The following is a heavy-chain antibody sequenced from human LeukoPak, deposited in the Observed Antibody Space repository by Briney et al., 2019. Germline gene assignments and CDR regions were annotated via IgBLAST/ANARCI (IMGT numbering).Heavy chain of an antibody. CDR3: ARGREICGGDYYAFDS. D-gene: IGHD2-21*02. CDR2: IYYSGST. Sequence: PSETLSLTCTVSGASISSSYWTWIRQPPGKGLEWIGYIYYSGSTNYNPSLKSRVTISVDTSKSQFSLKVSSVTAADTAVYYCARGREICGGDYYAFDSWGQGTLVTVSS. J-gene: IGHJ4*02. CDR1: GASISSSY. V-gene: IGHV4-59*01.